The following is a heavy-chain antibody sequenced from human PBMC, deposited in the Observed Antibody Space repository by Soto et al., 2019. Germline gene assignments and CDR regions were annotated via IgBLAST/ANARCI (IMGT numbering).Heavy chain of an antibody. D-gene: IGHD2-21*01. Sequence: EVQLVESGGGLVKPGGSLRLSCAASSFTFSNAWMNWVRQAPGKGLEWVGRIKSKTEGGTTDYAAPVKGRFTISRDDSKNTLYLQMNSLKTEDTAVYYCTTDSYSPGDFQHWGQGTLVTVSS. CDR1: SFTFSNAW. CDR2: IKSKTEGGTT. CDR3: TTDSYSPGDFQH. J-gene: IGHJ1*01. V-gene: IGHV3-15*07.